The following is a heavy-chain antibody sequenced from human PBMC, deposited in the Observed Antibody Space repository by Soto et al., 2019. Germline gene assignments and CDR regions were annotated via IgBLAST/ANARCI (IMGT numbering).Heavy chain of an antibody. CDR3: ANYYGDYAGGEFFQH. CDR2: ITGSGRST. V-gene: IGHV3-23*01. D-gene: IGHD4-17*01. CDR1: GFTFSNYA. Sequence: EVQLLESGGDLVQPGGSLRLSCALSGFTFSNYAMNWVRQAPGKGLEWVSAITGSGRSTYYAESVKGRFTISRDNSKNTLYLQMNSLRAEDTAVYYCANYYGDYAGGEFFQHWGQGTLVTVSS. J-gene: IGHJ1*01.